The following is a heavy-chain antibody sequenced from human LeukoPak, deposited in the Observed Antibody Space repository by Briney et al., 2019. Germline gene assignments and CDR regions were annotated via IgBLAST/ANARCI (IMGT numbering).Heavy chain of an antibody. J-gene: IGHJ4*02. CDR1: GGSFSGYY. Sequence: SETLSLTCAVYGGSFSGYYWSWIRQPPGKGLEWIGEINHSGSTNYNPSLKSRVTISVDTSKNQFSLKLSSVTAADTAVYYCASVADYYDSSGYRRVYFDYRGQGTLVTVSS. CDR2: INHSGST. D-gene: IGHD3-22*01. V-gene: IGHV4-34*01. CDR3: ASVADYYDSSGYRRVYFDY.